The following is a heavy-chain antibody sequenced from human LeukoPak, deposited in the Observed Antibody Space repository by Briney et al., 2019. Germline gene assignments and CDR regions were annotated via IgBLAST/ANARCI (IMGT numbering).Heavy chain of an antibody. Sequence: PGGSLRLSCAASGFTFSSYGMHWVRQAPGKGLEWVAVISYDGSNKYYADSVKGRFTISRDNSKNTLYLQMNSLRAEDTAVYYCARDRGDTAMVDYWGQGTLVTVSS. CDR2: ISYDGSNK. V-gene: IGHV3-30*03. J-gene: IGHJ4*02. CDR3: ARDRGDTAMVDY. D-gene: IGHD5-18*01. CDR1: GFTFSSYG.